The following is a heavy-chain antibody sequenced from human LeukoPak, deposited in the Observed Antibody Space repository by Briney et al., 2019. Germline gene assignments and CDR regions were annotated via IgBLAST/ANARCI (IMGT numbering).Heavy chain of an antibody. D-gene: IGHD2-15*01. V-gene: IGHV3-23*01. Sequence: GGSLRLSCAASGFTFSSYAMSWVRQAPGKGLEWISGISGSGSNTYYADSVKGRFTISRDNAKNTLYLQMNSLRAEDTAVYYCATIVPDVPATLTFDYWGQGTLVTVSS. J-gene: IGHJ4*02. CDR2: ISGSGSNT. CDR3: ATIVPDVPATLTFDY. CDR1: GFTFSSYA.